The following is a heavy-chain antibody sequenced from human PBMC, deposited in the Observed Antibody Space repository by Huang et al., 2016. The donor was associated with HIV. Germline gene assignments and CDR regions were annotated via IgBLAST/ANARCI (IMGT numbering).Heavy chain of an antibody. CDR2: ISNDGSRK. CDR3: AKPSGDYEFFDF. D-gene: IGHD4-17*01. CDR1: GFMFSTFG. J-gene: IGHJ4*02. V-gene: IGHV3-30*18. Sequence: QVHLEESGGGVVQPGRPLRLSCTASGFMFSTFGIDWGRQAPGKRLEWVGGISNDGSRKYYVDSGKGRFTISRDNSKNIVYLQMNSLRPEDTAVYYCAKPSGDYEFFDFWGQGTVVTVSS.